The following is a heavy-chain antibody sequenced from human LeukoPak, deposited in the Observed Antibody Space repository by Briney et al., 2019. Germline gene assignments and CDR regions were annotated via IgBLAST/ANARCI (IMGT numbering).Heavy chain of an antibody. CDR2: MNPNSGNT. D-gene: IGHD6-19*01. CDR1: GYTFTSYD. CDR3: AHSSGYPKYYYYYMDV. Sequence: ASVKVSCKASGYTFTSYDINWVRQATGQGLEWMGWMNPNSGNTGYAQKFQGRVTMTRNTSISTAYMELSSLRSEDTAVYYCAHSSGYPKYYYYYMDVWGKGTTVTVSS. J-gene: IGHJ6*03. V-gene: IGHV1-8*01.